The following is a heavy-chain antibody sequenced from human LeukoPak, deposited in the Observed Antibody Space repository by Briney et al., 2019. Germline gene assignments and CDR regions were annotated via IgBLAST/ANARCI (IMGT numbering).Heavy chain of an antibody. D-gene: IGHD2-21*02. CDR3: ARDCGGDCYLYYYGMDV. Sequence: ASVKVSCKASGYTFTGYYMHWVRQAPGQGLEWMGWINPNSGGTNYAQKVQGRVTMTRDTSISTAYMELSRLRSDDTAVYYCARDCGGDCYLYYYGMDVWGQGTTVTVSS. CDR2: INPNSGGT. CDR1: GYTFTGYY. V-gene: IGHV1-2*02. J-gene: IGHJ6*02.